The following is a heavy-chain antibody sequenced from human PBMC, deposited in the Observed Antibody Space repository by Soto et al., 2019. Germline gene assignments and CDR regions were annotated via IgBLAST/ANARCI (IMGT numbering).Heavy chain of an antibody. CDR2: ISGSGDKT. CDR3: ARESKWYGGQYFQD. Sequence: EVQLLQSGGGLEQPGTSLRLSCAASGFTFKYYAMTWVRQAPGKGLEWVSTISGSGDKTDYADSVKGRFRVSRDNSKDTLYLQMDSLRADDTALYYCARESKWYGGQYFQDWGQGTLVTVSS. V-gene: IGHV3-23*01. J-gene: IGHJ1*01. CDR1: GFTFKYYA. D-gene: IGHD2-8*01.